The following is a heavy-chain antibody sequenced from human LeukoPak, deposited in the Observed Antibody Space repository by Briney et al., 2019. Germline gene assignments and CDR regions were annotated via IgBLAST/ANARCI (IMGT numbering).Heavy chain of an antibody. CDR1: GYTFTSYD. V-gene: IGHV1-8*01. CDR3: ARGSHIAAAGTGDWFDP. CDR2: MNPNSGNT. Sequence: ASVKVSCKASGYTFTSYDINWVRQATGQGLEWMGRMNPNSGNTGYAQKFQGRVTMTRNTSIRTAYMELSSLRSEDTAVYYCARGSHIAAAGTGDWFDPWGQGTLVTVSS. D-gene: IGHD6-13*01. J-gene: IGHJ5*02.